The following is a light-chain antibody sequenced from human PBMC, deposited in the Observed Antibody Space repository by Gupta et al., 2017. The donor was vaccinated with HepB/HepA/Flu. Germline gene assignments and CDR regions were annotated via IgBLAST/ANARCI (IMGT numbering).Light chain of an antibody. Sequence: DIQMSQSPSSVSASVGDRVTITCRASQNIYSWLAWYQQKPGKAPNLLIFGASRLQSGVPSRFTGSGSGTDFTLTISSRQPEDFATYYCQQANSFPLTFGGGTKVEIK. CDR2: GAS. CDR1: QNIYSW. J-gene: IGKJ4*01. V-gene: IGKV1-12*01. CDR3: QQANSFPLT.